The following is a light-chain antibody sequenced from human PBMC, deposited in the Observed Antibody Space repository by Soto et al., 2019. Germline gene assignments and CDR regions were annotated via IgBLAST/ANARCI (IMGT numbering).Light chain of an antibody. CDR3: SSYTSSITLV. J-gene: IGLJ2*01. CDR2: DVS. Sequence: QSALTQPASVSGSPGQSITISCTGTSSDVGGYNYVSWYQQHAGKAPKLMIYDVSNRPSGVSVRFSGSKSGNTASLTISGLQAEDEADYYCSSYTSSITLVFGGGTKLTVL. CDR1: SSDVGGYNY. V-gene: IGLV2-14*03.